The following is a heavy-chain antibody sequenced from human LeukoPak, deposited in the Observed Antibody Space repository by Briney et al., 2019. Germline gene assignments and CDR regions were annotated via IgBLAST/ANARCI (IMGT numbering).Heavy chain of an antibody. V-gene: IGHV4-39*01. Sequence: SETLSLTCTVSGGSIRSSSYYWGWIRQPPGKGLEWIGSIYYSGSTYYNPSLKSRVTISVDTSKNQFSLKLSSVTAADTAVYYCARLSLYNTQDYWGQGTLVTVSS. CDR2: IYYSGST. CDR3: ARLSLYNTQDY. D-gene: IGHD5-24*01. CDR1: GGSIRSSSYY. J-gene: IGHJ4*02.